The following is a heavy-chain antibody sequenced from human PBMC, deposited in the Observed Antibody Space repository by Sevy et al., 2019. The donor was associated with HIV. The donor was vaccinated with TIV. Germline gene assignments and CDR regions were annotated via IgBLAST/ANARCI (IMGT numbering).Heavy chain of an antibody. V-gene: IGHV3-49*03. Sequence: GGSLRLSCTASGFTFGDYAMSWFRQAPGKGLEWVGFIRSKAYGGTTEYAGSVKGRFTISRDDSKSIAYLQMNSLKTEDTAVYYCTRGHYDSSGYYGAFDIWGQGTMVTVSS. CDR3: TRGHYDSSGYYGAFDI. CDR2: IRSKAYGGTT. J-gene: IGHJ3*02. D-gene: IGHD3-22*01. CDR1: GFTFGDYA.